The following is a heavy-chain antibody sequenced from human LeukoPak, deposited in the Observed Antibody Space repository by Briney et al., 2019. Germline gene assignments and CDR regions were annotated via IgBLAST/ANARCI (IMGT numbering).Heavy chain of an antibody. CDR3: ARARSVAGSYCFDY. CDR1: GFTFTTYW. V-gene: IGHV3-7*01. D-gene: IGHD2-15*01. Sequence: GGSLRLSCAASGFTFTTYWMSWVRQAPGKGLEWVANIKQDGTERYYVDSVKGRFTISRDNAKNSLYLQMNSLRAEDTAVYYCARARSVAGSYCFDYWGQGTLVTVSS. CDR2: IKQDGTER. J-gene: IGHJ4*02.